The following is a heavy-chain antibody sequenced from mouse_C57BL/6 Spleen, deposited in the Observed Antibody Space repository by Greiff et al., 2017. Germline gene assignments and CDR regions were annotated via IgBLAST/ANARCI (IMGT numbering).Heavy chain of an antibody. Sequence: VQLQQSGAELVRPGASVKLSCKASGYTFTDYYINWVKQRPGQGLEWIARIYPGSGNTYYNEKFKGKATLTAEKSSSTAYMQLSSLTSEDSAVYFCARGYYGSSYRAMDYWGQGTSVTVSS. V-gene: IGHV1-76*01. D-gene: IGHD1-1*01. J-gene: IGHJ4*01. CDR2: IYPGSGNT. CDR3: ARGYYGSSYRAMDY. CDR1: GYTFTDYY.